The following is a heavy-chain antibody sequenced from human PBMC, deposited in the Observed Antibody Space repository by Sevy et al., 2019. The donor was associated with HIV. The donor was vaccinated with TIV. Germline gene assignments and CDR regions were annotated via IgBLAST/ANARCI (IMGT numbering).Heavy chain of an antibody. CDR2: ISSSGGST. Sequence: GGSLRLSCAASGFILSSYAMSWVRQAPGKGLEWVSAISSSGGSTYYADSVKGRFTISRDNSKNTLYLQMNSLRAEDTAVYYCAKDLLSGHYYGMDVWGQGSTVTVSS. V-gene: IGHV3-23*01. CDR1: GFILSSYA. CDR3: AKDLLSGHYYGMDV. D-gene: IGHD2-15*01. J-gene: IGHJ6*02.